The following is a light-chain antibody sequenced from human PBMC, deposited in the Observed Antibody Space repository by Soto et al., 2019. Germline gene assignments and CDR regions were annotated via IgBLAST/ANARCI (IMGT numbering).Light chain of an antibody. J-gene: IGKJ1*01. CDR3: QQYGSSPCT. CDR1: QSVTSNY. Sequence: IVLTQSPGSLSCSPGERATLSCRASQSVTSNYFAWYQQKPGQAPRLLIYGASSRATGIPDRFSGSGSETDFTLTMSRLEPEDYPVYYCQQYGSSPCTFGQGSKVEIX. CDR2: GAS. V-gene: IGKV3-20*01.